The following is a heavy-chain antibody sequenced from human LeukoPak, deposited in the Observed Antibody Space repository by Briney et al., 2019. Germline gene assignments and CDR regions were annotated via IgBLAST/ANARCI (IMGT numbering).Heavy chain of an antibody. Sequence: GGSLRLSCAASGFTFSDYYMSWIRQAPGKGLEWVSYISSSGGTIYYADSMKGRFTISRDNAKNSLYLQMNSLGADDTAVYYCARGTRWSEWGYFDYWGQGILVTVSS. D-gene: IGHD4-23*01. CDR1: GFTFSDYY. CDR3: ARGTRWSEWGYFDY. J-gene: IGHJ4*02. V-gene: IGHV3-11*01. CDR2: ISSSGGTI.